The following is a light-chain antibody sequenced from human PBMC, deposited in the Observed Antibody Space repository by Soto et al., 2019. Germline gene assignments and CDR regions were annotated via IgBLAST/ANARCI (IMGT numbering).Light chain of an antibody. CDR1: SGDVGAYDR. J-gene: IGLJ1*01. V-gene: IGLV2-14*01. CDR2: EVG. Sequence: QSALTQPRSVSGSPGQSVTISCTGTSGDVGAYDRVSWYQHHPTKAPKLIIYEVGNRPSGVSYRFSGSKSGNTASLTISGLQAEDEADYYCNSYTSSSTHVFGTGTKLTVL. CDR3: NSYTSSSTHV.